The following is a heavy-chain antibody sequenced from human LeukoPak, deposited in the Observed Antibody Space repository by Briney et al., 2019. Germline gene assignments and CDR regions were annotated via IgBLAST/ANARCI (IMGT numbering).Heavy chain of an antibody. CDR3: ARANYAHDAFDI. D-gene: IGHD1-7*01. CDR2: IYSGGST. J-gene: IGHJ3*02. V-gene: IGHV3-53*01. Sequence: GGSLRLSCAASEFSVGSNYMTWVRQAPGKGLEWVSVIYSGGSTYYADSVKGRFTISRDNSKNTLYLQMNSLRAEDTAVYYCARANYAHDAFDIWGQGTMVTVSS. CDR1: EFSVGSNY.